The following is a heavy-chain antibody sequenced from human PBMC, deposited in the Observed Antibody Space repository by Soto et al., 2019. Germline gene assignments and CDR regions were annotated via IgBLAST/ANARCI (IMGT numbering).Heavy chain of an antibody. Sequence: GGSLRLSCAASGFTFSSYGMHWVRQAPGKGLEWVAVISYDGSNKYYADSVKGRFTISRDNSKNTLYLQMNSLRAEDTAVYYYAKDVWYYYDSSGYPDYWGQGTLVTVSS. CDR3: AKDVWYYYDSSGYPDY. CDR1: GFTFSSYG. CDR2: ISYDGSNK. J-gene: IGHJ4*02. V-gene: IGHV3-30*18. D-gene: IGHD3-22*01.